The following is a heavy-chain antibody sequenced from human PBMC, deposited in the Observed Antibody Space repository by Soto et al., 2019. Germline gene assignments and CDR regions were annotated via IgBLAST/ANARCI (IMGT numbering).Heavy chain of an antibody. CDR2: VYYSGVT. J-gene: IGHJ4*02. D-gene: IGHD2-8*02. CDR3: ARESGGCTGGPCHSGIDY. Sequence: QVQLQESGPGLVKPSETLSLTCTASGDSINNYYWSWIRQPPGRGLEWLGYVYYSGVTTYNPSLNNRVTISLDPSKRHCSLKLTSLTAADTAVYYCARESGGCTGGPCHSGIDYWGQGTLVTVSP. CDR1: GDSINNYY. V-gene: IGHV4-59*13.